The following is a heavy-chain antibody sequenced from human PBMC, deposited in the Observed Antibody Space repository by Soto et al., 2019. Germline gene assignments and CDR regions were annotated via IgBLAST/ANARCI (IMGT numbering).Heavy chain of an antibody. D-gene: IGHD3-22*01. V-gene: IGHV3-30*18. CDR3: AKDFADSKYYYYGMDV. CDR2: ISYDGSNK. CDR1: GFTFSSYG. J-gene: IGHJ6*02. Sequence: GGSLRLSCAASGFTFSSYGMHWVRQAPGKGLEWVAVISYDGSNKYYADSVKGRFTISRDNSKNTLYLQMNSLRAEDTAVYYCAKDFADSKYYYYGMDVWGQGTTVTVSS.